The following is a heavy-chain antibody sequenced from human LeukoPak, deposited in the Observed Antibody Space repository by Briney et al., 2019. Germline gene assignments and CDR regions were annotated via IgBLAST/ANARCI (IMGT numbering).Heavy chain of an antibody. CDR3: AKDTGLVGATRYYFDY. V-gene: IGHV3-33*06. CDR1: GFTFSSYG. CDR2: IWYDGSNK. J-gene: IGHJ4*02. D-gene: IGHD1-26*01. Sequence: PGGSLRLSCAASGFTFSSYGMHWVRQAPGKGLGWVAVIWYDGSNKYYADSVKGRFTISRDNSQNTLYLQMNSLRVEDTAVYYCAKDTGLVGATRYYFDYWGQGTLVTVSS.